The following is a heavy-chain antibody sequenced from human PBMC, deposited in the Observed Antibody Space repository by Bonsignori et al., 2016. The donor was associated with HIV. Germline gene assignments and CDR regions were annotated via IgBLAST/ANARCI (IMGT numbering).Heavy chain of an antibody. J-gene: IGHJ6*03. CDR3: ARVSHIVVVPDYYMDV. V-gene: IGHV3-11*01. Sequence: WIRQPPGKGLEWVSYISSSGSTIYYADSVKGRFSISRDNAKNSLYLQMNSLRAEDTAVYYCARVSHIVVVPDYYMDVWGKGTTVTVSS. D-gene: IGHD2-2*01. CDR2: ISSSGSTI.